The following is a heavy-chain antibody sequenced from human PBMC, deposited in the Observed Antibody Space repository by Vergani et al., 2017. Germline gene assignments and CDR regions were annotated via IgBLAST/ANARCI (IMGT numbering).Heavy chain of an antibody. CDR3: ARHNPTLWSFDY. J-gene: IGHJ4*02. CDR1: GGSISSYY. D-gene: IGHD5-18*01. Sequence: QVQLQESGPGLVKPSETLSLTCTVSGGSISSYYWSWIRQPPGKGLEWIGYIYYSGSTNYNPSLKSRVTISVDTSKNQFSLKLSSVTAADTAVYYCARHNPTLWSFDYWGQGTLVTVSS. V-gene: IGHV4-59*08. CDR2: IYYSGST.